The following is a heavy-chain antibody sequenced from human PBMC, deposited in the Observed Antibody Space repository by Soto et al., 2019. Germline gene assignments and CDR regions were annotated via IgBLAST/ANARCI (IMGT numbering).Heavy chain of an antibody. CDR1: GFTFTSSA. D-gene: IGHD5-12*01. J-gene: IGHJ4*02. CDR3: AAVAQRWLHVTFDY. V-gene: IGHV1-58*01. CDR2: IVVGSGNT. Sequence: SVKVSCKASGFTFTSSAVQWGRQARGQRLEWIGWIVVGSGNTNYAQKFQERVTITRDMSTSTAYMELSSLRSEDTAVYYCAAVAQRWLHVTFDYWGQGTLVTVSS.